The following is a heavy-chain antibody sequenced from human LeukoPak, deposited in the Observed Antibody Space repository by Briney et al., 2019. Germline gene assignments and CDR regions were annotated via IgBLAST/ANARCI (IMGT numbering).Heavy chain of an antibody. Sequence: GGSLRLSCAAFGFTFSSYGMSWVRQAPGKGLEWVSSISDSGSSTYYADSVKGRFTISRDNSKNTLYLQMNSLRAEDTAVYYCARGVMTVVADNGLDYWGQGTLVTVSS. V-gene: IGHV3-23*01. CDR2: ISDSGSST. D-gene: IGHD3-22*01. J-gene: IGHJ4*02. CDR1: GFTFSSYG. CDR3: ARGVMTVVADNGLDY.